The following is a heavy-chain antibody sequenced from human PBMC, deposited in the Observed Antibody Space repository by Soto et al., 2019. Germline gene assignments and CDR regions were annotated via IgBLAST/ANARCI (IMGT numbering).Heavy chain of an antibody. CDR2: IIPIFGTA. CDR3: ARDTLNSGSVSYYYYYGMDV. V-gene: IGHV1-69*13. CDR1: GGTFSSYA. D-gene: IGHD6-25*01. Sequence: SVKVSCKASGGTFSSYAISWVRQAPGQGLEWMGGIIPIFGTANYAQKFQGRVTITADESTSTAYMELSSLRSEDTAVYYCARDTLNSGSVSYYYYYGMDVWGQGTTVTVSS. J-gene: IGHJ6*02.